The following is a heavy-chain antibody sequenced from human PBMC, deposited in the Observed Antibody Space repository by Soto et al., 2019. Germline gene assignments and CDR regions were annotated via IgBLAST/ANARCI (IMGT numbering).Heavy chain of an antibody. CDR1: GFTFSDYY. CDR2: ISSSGSTI. V-gene: IGHV3-11*01. J-gene: IGHJ4*02. Sequence: GGSLRLSCAASGFTFSDYYMSWIRQAPGKGLEWVSYISSSGSTIYYADSVKGRFTISRDNAKNSLYLQMNSLRAEDTAVYYCARAIESHYDFWSGYFIVWYFDYWGQGTLVTVSS. D-gene: IGHD3-3*01. CDR3: ARAIESHYDFWSGYFIVWYFDY.